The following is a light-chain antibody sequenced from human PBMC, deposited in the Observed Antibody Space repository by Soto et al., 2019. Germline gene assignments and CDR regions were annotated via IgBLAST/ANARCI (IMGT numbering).Light chain of an antibody. CDR2: GAS. CDR3: QQYGVTPPNT. J-gene: IGKJ4*01. CDR1: QIVSSTY. Sequence: EIVLTQSPGTLSLSPGERATLSCRASQIVSSTYLAWFQQKPGQAPRLLIYGASTRATGIPDRFSGSGSGADFTLTISGLEPEDFGLYYCQQYGVTPPNTFGGGTKVEV. V-gene: IGKV3-20*01.